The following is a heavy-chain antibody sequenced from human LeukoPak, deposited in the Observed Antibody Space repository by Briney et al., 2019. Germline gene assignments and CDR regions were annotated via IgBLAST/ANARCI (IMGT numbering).Heavy chain of an antibody. CDR2: IRYDGSNT. J-gene: IGHJ4*02. CDR3: AKDGIASTGPYRFDY. V-gene: IGHV3-30*02. D-gene: IGHD6-13*01. Sequence: GGSLRLSCAASGFTFSSYGMHWVRQAPGKGLEWVAFIRYDGSNTYYVDSVKGRFTISSDNSKNTLYLQMNSLRAEDTAVYYCAKDGIASTGPYRFDYWGQGTLVTVSS. CDR1: GFTFSSYG.